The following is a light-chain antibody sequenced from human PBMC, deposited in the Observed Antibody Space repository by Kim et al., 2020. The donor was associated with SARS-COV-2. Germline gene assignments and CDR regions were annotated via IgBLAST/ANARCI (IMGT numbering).Light chain of an antibody. V-gene: IGLV3-1*01. CDR2: QDS. CDR1: KLGDKY. J-gene: IGLJ2*01. CDR3: QAWDSSTAI. Sequence: SYELTQPPSVSVSPGQTASITCSGDKLGDKYACWYQQKPGQSPVLVIYQDSKRPSGIPDLFSGSNSGNTATLPISWTQAMYEADYYCQAWDSSTAIFRGG.